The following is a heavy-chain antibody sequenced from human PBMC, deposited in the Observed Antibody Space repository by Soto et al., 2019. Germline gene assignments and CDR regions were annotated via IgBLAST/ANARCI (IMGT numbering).Heavy chain of an antibody. CDR3: ARDILTGYYNYFDY. V-gene: IGHV3-33*01. Sequence: GGSLRLSCAASGFTFSSYGMHWVRQAPGKGLEWVAVIWYDGSNKYYADSVKGRFTISRDNSKNTLYLRMNSLRAEDTAVYYCARDILTGYYNYFDYWGQGTLVTVSS. D-gene: IGHD3-9*01. CDR2: IWYDGSNK. CDR1: GFTFSSYG. J-gene: IGHJ4*02.